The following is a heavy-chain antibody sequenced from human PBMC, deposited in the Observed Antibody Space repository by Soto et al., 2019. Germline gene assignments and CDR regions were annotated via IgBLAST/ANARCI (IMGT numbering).Heavy chain of an antibody. V-gene: IGHV5-51*01. D-gene: IGHD6-6*01. J-gene: IGHJ6*02. CDR2: IYPGDSDT. CDR1: GDSFARYW. Sequence: GECLRISCRSSGDSFARYWIGWVRQMPGKALEWMGIIYPGDSDTRYSPSFQGQVTISADKSLRTAYLQWTSLKASDTALYYCARTRSFTLGFYYDGMDVWGQGTTVPVSS. CDR3: ARTRSFTLGFYYDGMDV.